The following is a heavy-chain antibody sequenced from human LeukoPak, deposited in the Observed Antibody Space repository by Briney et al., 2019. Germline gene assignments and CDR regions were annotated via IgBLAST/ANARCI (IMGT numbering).Heavy chain of an antibody. J-gene: IGHJ4*02. CDR2: ISSGGGNT. CDR3: AKITHSSGWYPTIDY. D-gene: IGHD6-19*01. V-gene: IGHV3-23*01. Sequence: GGSLRLSCAASGFTFSSYAMSWVRQAPGKGLEWVSSISSGGGNTYYADSVKGRFSISRDNSKNTLYLQMNSLRAEDTAVYYCAKITHSSGWYPTIDYWGQGTLVTVSS. CDR1: GFTFSSYA.